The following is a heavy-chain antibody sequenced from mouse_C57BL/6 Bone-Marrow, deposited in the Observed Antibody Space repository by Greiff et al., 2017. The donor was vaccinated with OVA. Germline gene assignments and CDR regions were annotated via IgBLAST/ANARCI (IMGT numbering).Heavy chain of an antibody. D-gene: IGHD1-1*01. Sequence: VQLQQSGPELVKPGASVKMSCKASGYTFTGYNMHWVKQSHGKSLEWIGYINPYNGGTNYNQKFKGKATLTVNKSSSTAYMQLSSLTSEESAVYDCESARYYGGSYVYWGQGTTLTVSS. CDR1: GYTFTGYN. CDR3: ESARYYGGSYVY. V-gene: IGHV1-22*01. CDR2: INPYNGGT. J-gene: IGHJ2*01.